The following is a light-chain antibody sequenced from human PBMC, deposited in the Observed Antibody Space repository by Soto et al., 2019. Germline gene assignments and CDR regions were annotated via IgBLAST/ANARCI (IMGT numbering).Light chain of an antibody. J-gene: IGKJ1*01. Sequence: DIQMTQSPSSLSASVGDRVTITCRASQSIGGYLNWYQQKPGKPPNLLIYVASSLQSGVPSRFSGSGSVTDFTLTISSLQPEDFATYYCQQSYSTPWTFGQGTKVEIK. CDR3: QQSYSTPWT. V-gene: IGKV1-39*01. CDR2: VAS. CDR1: QSIGGY.